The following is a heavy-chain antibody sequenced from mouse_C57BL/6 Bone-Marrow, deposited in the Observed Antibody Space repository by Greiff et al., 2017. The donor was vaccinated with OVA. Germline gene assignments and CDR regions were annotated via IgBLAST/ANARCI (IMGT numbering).Heavy chain of an antibody. D-gene: IGHD1-1*01. CDR2: INPYNGGT. CDR3: ARDYYYSRSYAMDY. Sequence: VQLKQSGPVLVKPGASVKMSCKASGYTFTDYYMNWVKQSHGKSLEWIGVINPYNGGTSYNQKFKGKATLTVDKSSSTAYMELNSLTSEDSAVYYCARDYYYSRSYAMDYWGQGTSVTVSS. V-gene: IGHV1-19*01. J-gene: IGHJ4*01. CDR1: GYTFTDYY.